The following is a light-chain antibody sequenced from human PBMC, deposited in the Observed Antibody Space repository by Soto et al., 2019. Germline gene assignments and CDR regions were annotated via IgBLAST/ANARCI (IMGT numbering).Light chain of an antibody. CDR2: ASS. V-gene: IGKV1-39*01. CDR3: QQTYSTPIT. Sequence: DIQMTQSPSSLSASVGDRVTITCRASQTISSSLNWYQQRPGKAPNLLIYASSSLQSGVPPRFSGRGSGTDFTLTISSLQPEDFATYYCQQTYSTPITFGQGTRLEIK. CDR1: QTISSS. J-gene: IGKJ5*01.